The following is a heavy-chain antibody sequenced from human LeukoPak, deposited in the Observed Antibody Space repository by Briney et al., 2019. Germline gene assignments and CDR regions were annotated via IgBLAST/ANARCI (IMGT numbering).Heavy chain of an antibody. CDR1: CGSLNRSQH. D-gene: IGHD6-13*01. CDR3: TRGSSWFAFDI. J-gene: IGHJ3*02. CDR2: IYYSGNT. Sequence: KPSETMALPLAGFCGSLNRSQHRAWVRQAPRKGPEWIGSIYYSGNTYYSPSLRSRVTISVDTSKTQFSLKLTSVTAADTAVYYCTRGSSWFAFDIWGQGTLVTVSS. V-gene: IGHV4-39*01.